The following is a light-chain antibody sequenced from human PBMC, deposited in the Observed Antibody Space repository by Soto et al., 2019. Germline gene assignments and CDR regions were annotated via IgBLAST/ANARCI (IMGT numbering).Light chain of an antibody. CDR1: SSDVGAYDA. J-gene: IGLJ1*01. Sequence: QSALAQPASVSGSPGQSITISCTGTSSDVGAYDAVSWYQQHPGKAPQVIIYRGTKRPSAVSTRFSGSVSGNTASLTVSWLQAEDEAEYFCCSSAPESTYVFGTGTKLTVI. CDR3: CSSAPESTYV. CDR2: RGT. V-gene: IGLV2-23*01.